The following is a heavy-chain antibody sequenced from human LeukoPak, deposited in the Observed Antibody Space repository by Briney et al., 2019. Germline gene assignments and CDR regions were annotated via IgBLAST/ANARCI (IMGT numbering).Heavy chain of an antibody. CDR3: ARDTAGTTSVNFDY. Sequence: GGSLRLSCAASGFTFSSYWMTWVRQAPGKGLEWVANIKQDGSEKYYVDSVKGRFTISRDNAKNSLYLQMNSLRAEDTAVYYCARDTAGTTSVNFDYWGRGALVTISS. D-gene: IGHD1-1*01. J-gene: IGHJ4*02. CDR2: IKQDGSEK. CDR1: GFTFSSYW. V-gene: IGHV3-7*01.